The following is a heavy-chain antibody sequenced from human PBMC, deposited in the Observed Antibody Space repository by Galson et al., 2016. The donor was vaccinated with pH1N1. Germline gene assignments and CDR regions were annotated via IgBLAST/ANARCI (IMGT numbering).Heavy chain of an antibody. CDR3: AQDHKPRVVELGNFDL. CDR1: GFTFTNYA. D-gene: IGHD3-16*01. J-gene: IGHJ2*01. V-gene: IGHV3-23*01. Sequence: SLRLSCAASGFTFTNYAIHWVRQAPGKGLEWVSFISVSSLSTYYADSVKGRFPISRDTSKNTVYLQMNRLRAEETAVYYCAQDHKPRVVELGNFDLWGRGTLVTVSS. CDR2: ISVSSLST.